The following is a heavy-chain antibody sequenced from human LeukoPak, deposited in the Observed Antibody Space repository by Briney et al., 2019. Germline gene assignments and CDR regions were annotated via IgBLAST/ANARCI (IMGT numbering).Heavy chain of an antibody. J-gene: IGHJ4*02. CDR3: TSQYYPLIAVAGYYFAH. Sequence: GGSLRLSCAASGFTFSSYWMSWVRQAPGKGLEWVAKIKQDGSEKYFVDSVKGRFTISRDNAKNSLYLQMNSLRAEDTAVYFCTSQYYPLIAVAGYYFAHWAQRPLVTVSS. CDR2: IKQDGSEK. CDR1: GFTFSSYW. V-gene: IGHV3-7*01. D-gene: IGHD6-19*01.